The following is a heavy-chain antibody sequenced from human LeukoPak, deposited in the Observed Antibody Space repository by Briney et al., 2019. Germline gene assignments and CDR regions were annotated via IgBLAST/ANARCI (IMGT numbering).Heavy chain of an antibody. CDR1: GGFISGYY. CDR2: FYYSGSP. CDR3: VRFYCSNAICYIDD. Sequence: SETLSLTCTVSGGFISGYYWSWIRQPPGKGLEWIGYFYYSGSPSYNPSLKSRVTISVDTSKNQFSLKLTSVTAADTAVYYCVRFYCSNAICYIDDWGQGILVIVSS. J-gene: IGHJ4*02. D-gene: IGHD2-8*01. V-gene: IGHV4-59*08.